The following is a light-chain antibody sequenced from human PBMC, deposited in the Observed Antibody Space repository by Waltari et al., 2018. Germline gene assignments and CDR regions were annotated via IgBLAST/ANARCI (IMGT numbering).Light chain of an antibody. Sequence: QSALTQPAAVSGSPGQTITISCTGTSSDVGSQNLVSWYQASPGKAPKLLIYEDTKRPSGSSDRFSGSKSGKSASLTISGLQAEDEADYYCCSYAGRRTLVFGGGTKVTVL. J-gene: IGLJ3*02. V-gene: IGLV2-23*01. CDR1: SSDVGSQNL. CDR2: EDT. CDR3: CSYAGRRTLV.